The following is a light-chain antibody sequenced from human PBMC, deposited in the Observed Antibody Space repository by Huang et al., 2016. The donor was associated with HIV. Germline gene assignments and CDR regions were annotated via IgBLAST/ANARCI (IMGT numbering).Light chain of an antibody. Sequence: DILLTQSPSSLSASVGDRVTITCRARQNINTYVNWYQQKPGKAPNLLIHSASTLQTGVPSRSIGSGSGTDFTLTFNSLQPEDSATYYCQQGYSAFITFGQGTRL. V-gene: IGKV1-39*01. J-gene: IGKJ5*01. CDR3: QQGYSAFIT. CDR2: SAS. CDR1: QNINTY.